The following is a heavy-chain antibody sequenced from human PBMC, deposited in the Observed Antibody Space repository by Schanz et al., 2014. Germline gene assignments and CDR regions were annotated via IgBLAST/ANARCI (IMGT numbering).Heavy chain of an antibody. CDR3: ARDLISSGWYG. D-gene: IGHD6-19*01. Sequence: EVQLVESGGGLVQPGGSLRLSCAASGFTFSTTWMNWVRQAPGKGLEWVSAINGNGGITYYADPVKGRFTISRDNSKNTLYLQMNSLRVEDTAVYYCARDLISSGWYGWGQGPLVTVSS. J-gene: IGHJ4*02. CDR2: INGNGGIT. CDR1: GFTFSTTW. V-gene: IGHV3-23*04.